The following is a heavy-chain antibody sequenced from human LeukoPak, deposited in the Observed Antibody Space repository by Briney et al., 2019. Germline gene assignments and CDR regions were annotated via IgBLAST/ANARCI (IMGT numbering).Heavy chain of an antibody. V-gene: IGHV4-59*08. CDR1: GGSISSYY. Sequence: SETLSLTCTVSGGSISSYYWSWIRQPPGKGLEWLGYIYYSGSTNYNPSLKSRVTISVDTSKNQFSLKLSSVTAADTAVYYCARGMYSSGSPDRFDYWGQGTLVTVSS. D-gene: IGHD6-19*01. CDR2: IYYSGST. CDR3: ARGMYSSGSPDRFDY. J-gene: IGHJ4*02.